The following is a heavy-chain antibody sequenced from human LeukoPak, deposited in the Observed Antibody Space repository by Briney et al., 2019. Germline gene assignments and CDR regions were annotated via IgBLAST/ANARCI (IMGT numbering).Heavy chain of an antibody. J-gene: IGHJ4*02. CDR3: ARDASGTLDY. Sequence: SETLSLTCTVSGGSLSSFYWSWIRQPPGKGLEWIGYIYYTGSTDYNPSLKSRVTISVDTSKNQFSLKLSSVTAADTAVYYCARDASGTLDYWGQGTLVTVSS. CDR2: IYYTGST. V-gene: IGHV4-59*12. CDR1: GGSLSSFY. D-gene: IGHD6-25*01.